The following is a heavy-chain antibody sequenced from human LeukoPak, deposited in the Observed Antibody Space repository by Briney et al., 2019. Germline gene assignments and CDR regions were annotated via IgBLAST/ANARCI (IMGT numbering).Heavy chain of an antibody. Sequence: GGSLRLSCAVSGFTFSRYDMHWVRQATGKGLEWVSGIGTAGDTHYPGSVKGRFTISRENAKNSLYLQMNSLRAGDTAVYYCARAARYYGSSGAHAFDIWGQGTTVTVSS. D-gene: IGHD3-22*01. CDR3: ARAARYYGSSGAHAFDI. V-gene: IGHV3-13*01. J-gene: IGHJ3*02. CDR1: GFTFSRYD. CDR2: IGTAGDT.